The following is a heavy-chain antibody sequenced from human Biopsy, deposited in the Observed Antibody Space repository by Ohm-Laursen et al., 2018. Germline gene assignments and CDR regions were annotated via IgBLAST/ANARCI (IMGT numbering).Heavy chain of an antibody. CDR2: INSMFGTT. V-gene: IGHV1-69*01. CDR3: AKRGVERGRPLAY. CDR1: EDILARYA. J-gene: IGHJ4*02. D-gene: IGHD1-1*01. Sequence: GSSVKVSCKVSEDILARYAIVWVRQAPGQGLEWMGEINSMFGTTNYAQTFQGRVTITADESTSTAYMEVSSLRSEDTAVYYCAKRGVERGRPLAYWGQGTLVTVSS.